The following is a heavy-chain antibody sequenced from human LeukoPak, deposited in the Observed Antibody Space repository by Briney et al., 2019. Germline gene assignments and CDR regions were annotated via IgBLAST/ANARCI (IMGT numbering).Heavy chain of an antibody. CDR3: ARDRDYGGNLDAFDI. D-gene: IGHD4-23*01. CDR2: IYTSGST. Sequence: SETLSLTCTVSGGSISSGSYYWSWIRQPAGKGLEWIGRIYTSGSTNYNPSLKSRVTISVDTSKNQFSLKLSSVTAADTAVYYCARDRDYGGNLDAFDIWGQGTMVTVSS. J-gene: IGHJ3*02. CDR1: GGSISSGSYY. V-gene: IGHV4-61*02.